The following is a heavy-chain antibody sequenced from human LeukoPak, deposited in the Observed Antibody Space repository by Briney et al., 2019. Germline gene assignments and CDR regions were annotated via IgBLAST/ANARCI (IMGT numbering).Heavy chain of an antibody. V-gene: IGHV3-48*04. D-gene: IGHD6-13*01. CDR2: ISGSGSTI. CDR3: ARDLDSSSRFDY. CDR1: GFTFSSYS. J-gene: IGHJ4*02. Sequence: GGSLRLSCAASGFTFSSYSMNWVRQAPGKGLEWVSYISGSGSTIYYADSVKGRFTISRDNAKNSLYLQMNSLRAEDTAVYYCARDLDSSSRFDYWGQGTLVTVSS.